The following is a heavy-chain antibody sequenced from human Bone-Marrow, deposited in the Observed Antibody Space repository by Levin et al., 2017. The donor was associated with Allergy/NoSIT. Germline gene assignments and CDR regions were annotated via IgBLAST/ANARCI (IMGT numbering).Heavy chain of an antibody. CDR3: ARQDDYGYYDSSVHCGRGC. V-gene: IGHV4-39*07. CDR1: GGAIRSDSYY. CDR2: VNHSGRT. Sequence: KASETLSLTCSVSGGAIRSDSYYWGWIRQPPGKGLEWIASVNHSGRTFYNPSLRSRVSISVDLSKGQFSLKLTSVTAADTAVYYCARQDDYGYYDSSVHCGRGCWGQGTLVTVSS. J-gene: IGHJ4*02. D-gene: IGHD3-22*01.